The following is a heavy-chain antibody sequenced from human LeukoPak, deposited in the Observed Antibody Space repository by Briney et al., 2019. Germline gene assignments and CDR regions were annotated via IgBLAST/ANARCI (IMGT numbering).Heavy chain of an antibody. CDR2: IYSGGST. V-gene: IGHV3-66*01. CDR3: ATSFGRGAFDI. Sequence: GGSLRLSCAASGFSVSRNYMNWVRQAPGKGLEWVLGIYSGGSTDYADSVKGRFTISRDNSKNTLYLQMNSLGAEDSAVYYCATSFGRGAFDIWGQGTMVTVS. CDR1: GFSVSRNY. D-gene: IGHD1-14*01. J-gene: IGHJ3*02.